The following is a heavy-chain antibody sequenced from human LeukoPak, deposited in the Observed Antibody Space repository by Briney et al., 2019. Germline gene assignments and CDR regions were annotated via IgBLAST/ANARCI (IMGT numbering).Heavy chain of an antibody. CDR3: AKQRGLRLNTEFDY. J-gene: IGHJ4*02. D-gene: IGHD5-12*01. Sequence: PGGSLRLSCAASGFTFSSYGMHWVRQAPGKGLEWVAVIWYDGSNKYYADSVKGRFTISRDNSKNTLYLQMNSLRAEDTAVYYCAKQRGLRLNTEFDYWGQGTLVTVSS. CDR2: IWYDGSNK. V-gene: IGHV3-33*06. CDR1: GFTFSSYG.